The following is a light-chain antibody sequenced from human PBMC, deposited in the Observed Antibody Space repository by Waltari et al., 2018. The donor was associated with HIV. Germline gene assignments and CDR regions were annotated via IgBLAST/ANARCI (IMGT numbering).Light chain of an antibody. CDR1: GSNLGHNG. CDR2: SDD. CDR3: AAWNDRVSNSVVSGGSVI. V-gene: IGLV1-44*01. Sequence: QSTLTQPPSASGTPGQTVAISCFGSGSNLGHNGVNWYQQVPGAAPKLLIHSDDQRASGVPDRFGGSKYGTSASLVIFGVQSDDEADYYCAAWNDRVSNSVVSGGSVIFGGGTRLTVL. J-gene: IGLJ2*01.